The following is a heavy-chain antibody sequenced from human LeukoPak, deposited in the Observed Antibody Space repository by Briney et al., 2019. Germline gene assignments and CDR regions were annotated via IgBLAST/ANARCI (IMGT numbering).Heavy chain of an antibody. Sequence: GGSLRLSCAASGFDFSRSDMHWVRQVTGKGLEWVSGIGTAGDTFYPDSVKGRFTISRENGKNSLYLQMSSLRAGDTAVYYCARTRIISGVRGLQMRYFDYWGQGTLVTVSS. V-gene: IGHV3-13*01. CDR1: GFDFSRSD. CDR2: IGTAGDT. CDR3: ARTRIISGVRGLQMRYFDY. D-gene: IGHD3-10*01. J-gene: IGHJ4*02.